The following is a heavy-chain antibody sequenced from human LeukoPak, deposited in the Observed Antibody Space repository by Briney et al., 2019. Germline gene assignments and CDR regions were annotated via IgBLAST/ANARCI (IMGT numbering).Heavy chain of an antibody. Sequence: GRSLRLSCAASGFTFRSYGMHWIRQAPGKGLEWVAVIYYDGSNRYYADSVKGRFTISRDNSNNTLYLQMTSLRAEDTAVYYCARERDIGSEEYPPAYWGQGTLVTVST. CDR1: GFTFRSYG. CDR2: IYYDGSNR. J-gene: IGHJ4*02. V-gene: IGHV3-33*01. CDR3: ARERDIGSEEYPPAY. D-gene: IGHD2-15*01.